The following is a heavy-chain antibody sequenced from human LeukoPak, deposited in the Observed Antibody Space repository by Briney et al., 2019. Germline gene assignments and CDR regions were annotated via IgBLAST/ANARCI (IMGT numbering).Heavy chain of an antibody. J-gene: IGHJ4*02. CDR2: IWYDGSNK. Sequence: GGSLRLSCVASGFTFSNAYMSWVRQAPGKGLEWVAVIWYDGSNKYYADSVKGRFTIPRDNSKNTLYLQMNSLRAEDTAVYYCARSYYYGSGSYPDYWGQGTLVTVSS. CDR1: GFTFSNAY. CDR3: ARSYYYGSGSYPDY. D-gene: IGHD3-10*01. V-gene: IGHV3-33*08.